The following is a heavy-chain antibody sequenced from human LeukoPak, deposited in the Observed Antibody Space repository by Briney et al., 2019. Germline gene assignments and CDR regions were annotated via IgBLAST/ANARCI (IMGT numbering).Heavy chain of an antibody. CDR3: TTLYSWNRFPADYYYYYMDV. Sequence: GGSLRLSCAASGFSFSNAWMSWVRQAPGKGLEWVGRIKSKSGGGTSDYAAPVKGRFTISRDESKNTLYLQMSSLKTEDTAVYYCTTLYSWNRFPADYYYYYMDVWGKGTTVTVSS. CDR1: GFSFSNAW. D-gene: IGHD1/OR15-1a*01. V-gene: IGHV3-15*01. CDR2: IKSKSGGGTS. J-gene: IGHJ6*03.